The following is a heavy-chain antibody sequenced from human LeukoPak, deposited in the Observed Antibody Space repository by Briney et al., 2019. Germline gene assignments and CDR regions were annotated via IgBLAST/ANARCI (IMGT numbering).Heavy chain of an antibody. CDR2: VNPHSGGT. D-gene: IGHD1-26*01. CDR3: ARLLNLWEPDYSFDY. J-gene: IGHJ4*02. V-gene: IGHV1-2*02. CDR1: GYTLTDYY. Sequence: ASVKVSCKASGYTLTDYYMHWVRQAPGQGLEWMGWVNPHSGGTNYAQKFQGRVTMTRDTSISTAYMELSRLRSDDTAVYYCARLLNLWEPDYSFDYWGQETLVTVSS.